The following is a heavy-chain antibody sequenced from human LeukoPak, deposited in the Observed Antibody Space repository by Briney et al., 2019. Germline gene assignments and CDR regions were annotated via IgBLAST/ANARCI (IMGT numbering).Heavy chain of an antibody. CDR2: IYHSGST. D-gene: IGHD2-21*02. J-gene: IGHJ6*02. V-gene: IGHV4-31*03. CDR1: GGSISSGGYY. Sequence: PSETLALTCIVSGGSISSGGYYWSWIRQHPGKGLEWIGYIYHSGSTNYNPSLKSRVTISIDTSKNQFALKMSSVTAADTAVYYCARDLVGTSPDGKNYYYYGMDVWGQGTTVTVSS. CDR3: ARDLVGTSPDGKNYYYYGMDV.